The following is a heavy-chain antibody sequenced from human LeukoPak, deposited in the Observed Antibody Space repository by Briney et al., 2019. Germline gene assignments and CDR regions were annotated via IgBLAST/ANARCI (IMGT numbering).Heavy chain of an antibody. CDR1: GFNFRAYW. CDR3: ARATTASARDH. CDR2: LNQDADRE. Sequence: GGSLRLSCAASGFNFRAYWMSWARQAPGKGQEWVASLNQDADREYYVDSVKGRFTISRDNAKNSLYLQMDSLRVEDTAVYYCARATTASARDHWGQGTLVTVSS. D-gene: IGHD1-14*01. J-gene: IGHJ4*02. V-gene: IGHV3-7*01.